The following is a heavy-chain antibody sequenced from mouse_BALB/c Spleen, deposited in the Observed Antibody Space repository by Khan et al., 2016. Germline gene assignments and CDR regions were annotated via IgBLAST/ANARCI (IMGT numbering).Heavy chain of an antibody. CDR3: ARWYYYGSRSPFAY. Sequence: QVQLQQSGAELMKPGASVKISCKATGYTFSTYWIEWVKQRPGHGLEWIGEILPGSGSTNYNEKFKGKAAFTADTSSNTAYMQLSSLTSEDSAVYYCARWYYYGSRSPFAYWGQGTLVTVSA. CDR1: GYTFSTYW. CDR2: ILPGSGST. V-gene: IGHV1-9*01. D-gene: IGHD1-1*01. J-gene: IGHJ3*01.